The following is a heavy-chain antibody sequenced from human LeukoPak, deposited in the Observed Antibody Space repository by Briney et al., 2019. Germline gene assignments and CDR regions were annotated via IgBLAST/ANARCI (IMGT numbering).Heavy chain of an antibody. J-gene: IGHJ4*02. Sequence: SVKVSCKASGGTFSSYAISWVRQAPGQGLEWMGGIIPIFGTANYAQKFLGRVTITADESTSTAYMELSSLRSEDTAVYYCARGWDSSGQIPFFYWGQGTLVTVSS. CDR1: GGTFSSYA. CDR3: ARGWDSSGQIPFFY. CDR2: IIPIFGTA. D-gene: IGHD3-22*01. V-gene: IGHV1-69*01.